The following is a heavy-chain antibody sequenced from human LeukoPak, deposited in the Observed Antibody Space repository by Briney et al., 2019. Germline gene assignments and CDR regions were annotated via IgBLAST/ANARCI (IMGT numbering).Heavy chain of an antibody. J-gene: IGHJ4*02. CDR2: IYYSGST. CDR1: GGSISSYY. D-gene: IGHD3-22*01. CDR3: TRQSRQYYYDSSGYLDY. V-gene: IGHV4-59*08. Sequence: SETLSLTCTVSGGSISSYYWSWIRQPPGKGLEWIGYIYYSGSTNYNPSLKSRVTISVDTSKNQFSLKLSSVTAADAAVYYRTRQSRQYYYDSSGYLDYWGQGTLVTVSS.